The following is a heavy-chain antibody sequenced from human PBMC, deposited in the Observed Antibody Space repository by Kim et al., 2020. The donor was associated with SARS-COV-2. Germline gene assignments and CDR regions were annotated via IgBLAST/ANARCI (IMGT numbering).Heavy chain of an antibody. D-gene: IGHD1-26*01. CDR2: IYSGGST. V-gene: IGHV3-53*01. Sequence: GGSLRLSCAASGFTVSSNYMSWVRQAPGKGLEWVSVIYSGGSTYYADSVKGRFTISRNNSKNTLYLQMNSLRAEDTAVYYCARSRGERELLHLGVLDYWGQGTLVTVSS. J-gene: IGHJ4*02. CDR3: ARSRGERELLHLGVLDY. CDR1: GFTVSSNY.